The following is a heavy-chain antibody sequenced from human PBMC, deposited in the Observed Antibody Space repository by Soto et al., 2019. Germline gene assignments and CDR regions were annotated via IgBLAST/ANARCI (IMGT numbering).Heavy chain of an antibody. D-gene: IGHD3-10*01. CDR3: ATDGDCRNYYSYCMDV. CDR2: INQSGSA. J-gene: IGHJ6*02. CDR1: GGSFSGYY. Sequence: QVQLQQWGAGLLRPSETLSLTCAIYGGSFSGYYWSWIRQPPGKGLEWIGEINQSGSATYNPSLTSRGTISVDRSKNQISLKMNSVTAADTAFYYCATDGDCRNYYSYCMDVWCQGTTVTVSS. V-gene: IGHV4-34*01.